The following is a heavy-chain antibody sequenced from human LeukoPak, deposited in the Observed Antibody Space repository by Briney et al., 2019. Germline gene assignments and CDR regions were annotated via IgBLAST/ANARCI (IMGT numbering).Heavy chain of an antibody. Sequence: GRSLRLSCAASGFTFSSYGMHWVRQAPGKGLGWVAVIWYDGSNKYYADSVKGRFTISRDNSKNTLYLQMNSLRAEDTAVYYCAREFGIYLGELSLGGYWGQGTLVTVSS. CDR3: AREFGIYLGELSLGGY. J-gene: IGHJ4*02. V-gene: IGHV3-33*01. D-gene: IGHD3-16*02. CDR1: GFTFSSYG. CDR2: IWYDGSNK.